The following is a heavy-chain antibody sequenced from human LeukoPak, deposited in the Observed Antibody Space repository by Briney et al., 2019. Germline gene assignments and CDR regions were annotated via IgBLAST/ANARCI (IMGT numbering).Heavy chain of an antibody. CDR2: ISSSGSTI. V-gene: IGHV3-48*03. D-gene: IGHD2-2*01. CDR3: ARGSLYCSSPSCYLDY. CDR1: GFTFSSYE. J-gene: IGHJ4*02. Sequence: GGSLRLSCAASGFTFSSYEMNWVRQAPGKGLEWVSYISSSGSTIYYADSVKGRFTISRDNAKNSLYLQMNSLRAEDTAVYYCARGSLYCSSPSCYLDYGGRGTLVTVSS.